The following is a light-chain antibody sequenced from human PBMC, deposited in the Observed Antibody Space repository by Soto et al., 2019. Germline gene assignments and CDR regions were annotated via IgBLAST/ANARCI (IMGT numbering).Light chain of an antibody. CDR2: DVS. J-gene: IGLJ1*01. CDR1: SSDVGGYNY. Sequence: QSVLTQPASVSGSPGQSITISCTGTSSDVGGYNYVSWYQQHPGKAPKLMIYDVSNRPSGVSNRFSGSKSGNTASLTISGLQAEDEADYYCSSYTSSSTGVFGTGTKDTDL. V-gene: IGLV2-14*01. CDR3: SSYTSSSTGV.